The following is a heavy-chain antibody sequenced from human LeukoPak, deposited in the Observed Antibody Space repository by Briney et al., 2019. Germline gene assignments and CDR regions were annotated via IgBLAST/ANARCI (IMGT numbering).Heavy chain of an antibody. D-gene: IGHD2-2*01. J-gene: IGHJ4*02. CDR1: GYRFTSYW. V-gene: IGHV5-10-1*01. CDR2: IDPSDSYT. Sequence: GESLKISCKGSGYRFTSYWISWVRQMPGKGLEWMGRIDPSDSYTNYSPSFQGQVTISADKSISTAYLQWSSLKASDTAMYYCASSPQNYCSSTSCSVDYWGQGTLVTVSS. CDR3: ASSPQNYCSSTSCSVDY.